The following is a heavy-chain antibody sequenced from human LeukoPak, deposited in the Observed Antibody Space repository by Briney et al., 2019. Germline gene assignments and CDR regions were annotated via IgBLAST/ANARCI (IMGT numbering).Heavy chain of an antibody. CDR1: GGSISSSNW. CDR2: IYHSGST. V-gene: IGHV4-4*02. Sequence: SETLSLTCAVSGGSISSSNWWSWVRQPPGKGLEWIGEIYHSGSTNYNPSLKSRVTISVDKSENQFSLKLSSVTAADTAVYYCARDLIMAAEGSWGQGTLVTVSS. D-gene: IGHD3-16*01. CDR3: ARDLIMAAEGS. J-gene: IGHJ5*02.